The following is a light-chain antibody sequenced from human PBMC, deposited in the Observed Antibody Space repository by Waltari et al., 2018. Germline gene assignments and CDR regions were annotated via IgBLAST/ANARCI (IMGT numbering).Light chain of an antibody. V-gene: IGLV1-51*01. J-gene: IGLJ2*01. CDR3: GTWDSSLSAVV. CDR2: DNN. Sequence: QSVLTQPPSVSAAPGQMCTIACTGNTSTIGNIFVSLYLQILGTAPRLLIYDNNKRPAGITDRFSGSKSGTSATLGITGLQTGDEADYYCGTWDSSLSAVVFGGGTKLTVL. CDR1: TSTIGNIF.